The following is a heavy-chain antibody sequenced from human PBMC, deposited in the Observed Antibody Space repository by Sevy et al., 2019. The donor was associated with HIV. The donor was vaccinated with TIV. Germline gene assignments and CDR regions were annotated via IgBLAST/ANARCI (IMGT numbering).Heavy chain of an antibody. D-gene: IGHD1-26*01. CDR2: IYYNGHI. CDR1: GGSITSLY. CDR3: AGENAWGRGYS. V-gene: IGHV4-59*08. J-gene: IGHJ5*01. Sequence: SETLSLTCTVSGGSITSLYWNWIRQPPGKGLEWIANIYYNGHINYNPSLKSRVTLSLDTSTNQLSLGLSSVTAADTAMYYCAGENAWGRGYSLRQGTLVTVSS.